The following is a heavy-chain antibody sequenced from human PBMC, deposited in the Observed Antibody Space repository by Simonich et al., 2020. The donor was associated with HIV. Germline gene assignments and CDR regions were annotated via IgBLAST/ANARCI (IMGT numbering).Heavy chain of an antibody. CDR1: GASIIGSRSYY. J-gene: IGHJ3*01. CDR2: IYYRGRT. V-gene: IGHV4-39*01. CDR3: ARHFWSGESWGAFDF. D-gene: IGHD3-10*01. Sequence: QVQLQESGPGLVKPSETLSLTCTVSGASIIGSRSYYWGWFRQPPGKGLEWIGSIYYRGRTYYNPSLKSRVTISVDTSKNQFSLKLNSVTAADTAVYYCARHFWSGESWGAFDFWGLGTMVPVSS.